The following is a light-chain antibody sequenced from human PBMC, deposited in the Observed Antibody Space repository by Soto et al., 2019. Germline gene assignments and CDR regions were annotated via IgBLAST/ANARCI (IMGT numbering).Light chain of an antibody. CDR3: AAWDDSLRACV. Sequence: QSALTQEPSASGAAGQGVTISCSGSDSNIGSNSVYWYQHLPKTAPKLLIYYNNQRPSGVPDRFSGSRSGTSASLAISGIRSEDVADYYCAAWDDSLRACVFGTGTKVTVL. V-gene: IGLV1-47*02. CDR2: YNN. CDR1: DSNIGSNS. J-gene: IGLJ1*01.